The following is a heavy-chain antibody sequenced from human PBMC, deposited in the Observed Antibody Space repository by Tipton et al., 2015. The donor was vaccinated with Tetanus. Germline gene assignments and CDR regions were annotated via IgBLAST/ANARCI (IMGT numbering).Heavy chain of an antibody. CDR1: GFTFSSYA. CDR3: ARDPYGDSPNYLDY. V-gene: IGHV3-30*04. Sequence: SLRLSCAASGFTFSSYAMHWVRQAPGKGLEWVAVISYDGSNNYYADSVKGRFTISRDNSKNTLYLQMNSLRAEDTAVYYCARDPYGDSPNYLDYWGQGTLVTVSS. CDR2: ISYDGSNN. D-gene: IGHD4-17*01. J-gene: IGHJ4*02.